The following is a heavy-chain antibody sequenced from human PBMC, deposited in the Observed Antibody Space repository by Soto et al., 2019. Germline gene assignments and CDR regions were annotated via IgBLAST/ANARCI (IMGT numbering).Heavy chain of an antibody. J-gene: IGHJ5*02. D-gene: IGHD3-10*01. V-gene: IGHV1-18*01. Sequence: ASVKVSCKASGYTFTSYGISWVRQAPGQGLEWMGWISAYNGNTNYAQKLQGRVTMTTDTSTSTAYMELRSLRSDDTAVYYCARGRVYGSGSLYNWFDPWGQGTQVTVSS. CDR2: ISAYNGNT. CDR3: ARGRVYGSGSLYNWFDP. CDR1: GYTFTSYG.